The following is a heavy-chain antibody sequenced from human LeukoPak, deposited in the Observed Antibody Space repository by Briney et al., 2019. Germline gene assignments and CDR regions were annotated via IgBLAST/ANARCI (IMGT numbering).Heavy chain of an antibody. CDR3: ARDSTQRRGNEYYDALDF. CDR1: GFIFSNYW. J-gene: IGHJ3*01. Sequence: PGGSLRLSCATSGFIFSNYWMTWVRQAPGKGLEWVANVKADGNDKNFVDSEKGRFTIFIDRDKKSMYLQMNSLRVEDTAVYYCARDSTQRRGNEYYDALDFWGQGTMVSVSS. V-gene: IGHV3-7*01. CDR2: VKADGNDK. D-gene: IGHD4-23*01.